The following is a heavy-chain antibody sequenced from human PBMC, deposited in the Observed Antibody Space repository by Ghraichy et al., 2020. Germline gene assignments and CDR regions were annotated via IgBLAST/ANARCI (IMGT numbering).Heavy chain of an antibody. Sequence: SETLSLTCAVYGGSFSGYYWSWIRQPPGKGLEWIGEINHSGSTNYNPSLKSRVTISVDTSKNQFSLKLSSVTAADTAVYYCAREATVTGGALDYWGQGTLVTVSS. CDR2: INHSGST. J-gene: IGHJ4*02. CDR1: GGSFSGYY. D-gene: IGHD4-17*01. CDR3: AREATVTGGALDY. V-gene: IGHV4-34*01.